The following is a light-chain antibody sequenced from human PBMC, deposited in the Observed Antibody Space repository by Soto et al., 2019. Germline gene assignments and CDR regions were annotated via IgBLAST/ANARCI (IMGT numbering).Light chain of an antibody. J-gene: IGLJ1*01. CDR1: SSTVGGFNV. V-gene: IGLV2-23*01. CDR2: EGI. Sequence: QSALTQPASVSGSPGQSITISCTGTSSTVGGFNVVSWYQQHPGKAPKVIIYEGIKRPSGVSNRFSGSNSGSTAYLTLSGLQAEDEADDYCCSYVGATTYVFGTGTKVTVL. CDR3: CSYVGATTYV.